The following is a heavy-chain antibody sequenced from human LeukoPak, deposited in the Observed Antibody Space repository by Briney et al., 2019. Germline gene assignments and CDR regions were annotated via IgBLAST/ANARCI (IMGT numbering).Heavy chain of an antibody. D-gene: IGHD6-13*01. CDR2: INPNTGDT. CDR3: ARDMWQQFDWFDP. Sequence: ASVKVSCKTSGYTFTAYYMHWVRQAPGQGLEWMGWINPNTGDTRSAEGFQGRVTMTRDSSITTIYLELTRLTSDDTAVYYCARDMWQQFDWFDPWGQGTLVTVSS. CDR1: GYTFTAYY. J-gene: IGHJ5*02. V-gene: IGHV1-2*02.